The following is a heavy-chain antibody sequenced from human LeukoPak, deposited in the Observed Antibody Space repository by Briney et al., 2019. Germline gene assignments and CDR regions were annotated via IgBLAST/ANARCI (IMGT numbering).Heavy chain of an antibody. Sequence: GASVTVSCKASGYTFTSYGISWVRQAPGQGLEWMGWISAYNGNTNYAQKLQGRVTMTTDTSTSTAYMELRSLRSDDTAVYYCARSPKDFWSGYYAGGAFDIWGQGTMVTVSS. D-gene: IGHD3-3*01. CDR1: GYTFTSYG. CDR2: ISAYNGNT. CDR3: ARSPKDFWSGYYAGGAFDI. J-gene: IGHJ3*02. V-gene: IGHV1-18*01.